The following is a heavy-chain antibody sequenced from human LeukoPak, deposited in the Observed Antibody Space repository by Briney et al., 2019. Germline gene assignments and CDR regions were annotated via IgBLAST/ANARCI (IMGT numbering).Heavy chain of an antibody. CDR1: GVSITTYY. D-gene: IGHD6-19*01. Sequence: SETLSLTCTVSGVSITTYYWSWIRQPPGKGLEWIGYIYHSGSTNYNPSLKSRVTISVDTSKNQFSLRLSSVTAADTAVYYCARRLGSSGWYVERRYYFDYWGQGTLVTVSS. V-gene: IGHV4-59*12. J-gene: IGHJ4*02. CDR3: ARRLGSSGWYVERRYYFDY. CDR2: IYHSGST.